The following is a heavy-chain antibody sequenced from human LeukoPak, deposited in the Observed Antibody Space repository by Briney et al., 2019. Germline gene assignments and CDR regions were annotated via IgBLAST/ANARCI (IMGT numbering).Heavy chain of an antibody. Sequence: GGSLTLSCALSGLTFSSYEMNGVRQAPGGGLEWVSYISSSGGTIYYADSVKGRFTISRDNAENSLYLQMNSLRAEDTAVYYCARDAQTMGNHSFDIWGQGTMVTVSS. CDR2: ISSSGGTI. D-gene: IGHD4/OR15-4a*01. CDR1: GLTFSSYE. CDR3: ARDAQTMGNHSFDI. V-gene: IGHV3-48*03. J-gene: IGHJ3*02.